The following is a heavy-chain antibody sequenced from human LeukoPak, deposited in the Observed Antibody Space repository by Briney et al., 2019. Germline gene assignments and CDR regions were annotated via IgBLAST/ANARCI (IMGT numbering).Heavy chain of an antibody. CDR2: INPNSGDA. Sequence: ASVKVSCKASGYTLTDHYMHCVRQAPGQGLEWMGRINPNSGDANYAQKFQGRVTMTRDTSISTAYMELSSLRSDDTAVYYCARGAAVGQTRDYWGQGTLVTVSS. CDR3: ARGAAVGQTRDY. D-gene: IGHD6-13*01. CDR1: GYTLTDHY. J-gene: IGHJ4*02. V-gene: IGHV1-2*06.